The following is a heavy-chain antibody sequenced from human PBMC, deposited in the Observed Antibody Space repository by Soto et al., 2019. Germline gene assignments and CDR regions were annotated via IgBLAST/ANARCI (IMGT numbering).Heavy chain of an antibody. CDR1: GGSISRGSYY. D-gene: IGHD5-18*01. V-gene: IGHV4-30-4*01. Sequence: QVQLQESGPGLVKPSQTLSLTCTVSGGSISRGSYYWNWIRQPPGKGLEWIGYIYYSGGTYYTPSLRCRVTMSSNTSKNHFSLNPGAGTAPDTAVYYCARGGGVEYSYAYDYWGQGTLVTVSS. CDR3: ARGGGVEYSYAYDY. CDR2: IYYSGGT. J-gene: IGHJ4*02.